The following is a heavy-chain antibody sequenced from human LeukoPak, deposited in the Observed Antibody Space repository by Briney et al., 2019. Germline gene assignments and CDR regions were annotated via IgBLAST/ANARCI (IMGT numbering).Heavy chain of an antibody. Sequence: GGSLRLPCTASGFAFNSYFMTWARQAPGTGLEWVSGINGRGEETHYADSVKGRFTISRDNSKSTVYLQLSSLRADDTAVYYCACHCSGSRCSDHDYWGQGTVVTVSS. D-gene: IGHD2-15*01. CDR2: INGRGEET. V-gene: IGHV3-23*01. J-gene: IGHJ4*02. CDR3: ACHCSGSRCSDHDY. CDR1: GFAFNSYF.